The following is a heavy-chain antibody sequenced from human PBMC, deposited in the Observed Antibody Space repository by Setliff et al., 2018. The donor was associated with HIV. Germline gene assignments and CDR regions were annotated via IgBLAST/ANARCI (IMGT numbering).Heavy chain of an antibody. D-gene: IGHD3-22*01. Sequence: SETLSLTCTVSGGSISSYYWSWIRQPPGKGLEWIGYIYYSGSTNYNPSLKSRVTISVDTSKNQFSLKLNSVAAADTAVYYCAREDYYDQKGAFDIWGQATMVTVSS. CDR2: IYYSGST. CDR3: AREDYYDQKGAFDI. V-gene: IGHV4-59*01. J-gene: IGHJ3*02. CDR1: GGSISSYY.